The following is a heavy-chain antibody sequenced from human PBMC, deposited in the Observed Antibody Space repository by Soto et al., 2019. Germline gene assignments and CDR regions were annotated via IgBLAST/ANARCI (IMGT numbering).Heavy chain of an antibody. CDR1: GFTFSDYY. D-gene: IGHD5-18*01. CDR2: ISSSGNTI. V-gene: IGHV3-11*01. Sequence: QVQLVESGGGLVKPGGSLRLSCAASGFTFSDYYMSCIRQAPGKGLEWVSYISSSGNTIYYADSVKGRFTISRDNVKNSLHLQMNSLRAEDTAVYYCAREKDTAMDLSSYYYGMDVWGQGTTVTVSS. CDR3: AREKDTAMDLSSYYYGMDV. J-gene: IGHJ6*02.